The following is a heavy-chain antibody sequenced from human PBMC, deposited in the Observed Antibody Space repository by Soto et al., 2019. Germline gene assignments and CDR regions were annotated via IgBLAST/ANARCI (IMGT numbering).Heavy chain of an antibody. CDR2: ISTGGAYM. CDR3: ARDIASPGGDYFDS. D-gene: IGHD2-21*01. J-gene: IGHJ4*02. Sequence: EVQLVESGGGLVKAGGSLRLFCTASGFTFRNYNMNWVRQAPGKGLEWVSSISTGGAYMFYADSVKGRFTISRDNAQNSLVLQIASPRAEDTAVYYCARDIASPGGDYFDSWGQGTLVTVSS. CDR1: GFTFRNYN. V-gene: IGHV3-21*06.